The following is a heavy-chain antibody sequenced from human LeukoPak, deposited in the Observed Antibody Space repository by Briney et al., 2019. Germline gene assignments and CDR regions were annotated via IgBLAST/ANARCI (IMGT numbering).Heavy chain of an antibody. Sequence: GGSLRLSCAASGFTFSGYSMNWVRQVPGKGLEWVASISSSRSSTSYADSVKGRFTLSQDKPTNSMYLQMNSLRAEDTALYYCARANPPAISFFDYWGQGTLVTVSS. CDR2: ISSSRSST. V-gene: IGHV3-21*01. CDR3: ARANPPAISFFDY. CDR1: GFTFSGYS. J-gene: IGHJ4*02. D-gene: IGHD3-9*01.